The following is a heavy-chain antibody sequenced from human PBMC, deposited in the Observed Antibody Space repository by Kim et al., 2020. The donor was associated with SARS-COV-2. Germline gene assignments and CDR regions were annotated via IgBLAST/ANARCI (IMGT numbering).Heavy chain of an antibody. CDR2: IWYDGSNK. V-gene: IGHV3-33*01. D-gene: IGHD2-2*01. CDR1: GFTFSSYG. CDR3: ARELRVFVPLHSSSTSCYDGGRGCYYYYYGMDV. J-gene: IGHJ6*02. Sequence: GGSLRLSCAASGFTFSSYGMHWVRQAPGKGLEWVAVIWYDGSNKYYADSVKGRFTISRDNSKNTLYLQMNSLRAEDTAVYYCARELRVFVPLHSSSTSCYDGGRGCYYYYYGMDVWGQGTTVTVSS.